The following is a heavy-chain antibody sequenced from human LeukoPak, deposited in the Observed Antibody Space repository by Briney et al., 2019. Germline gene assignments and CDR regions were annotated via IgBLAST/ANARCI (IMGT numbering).Heavy chain of an antibody. V-gene: IGHV4-34*01. CDR1: GGSFSGYY. Sequence: SETLSLTCAVYGGSFSGYYWSWIRQPPGKGLEWIGEINHSGSTNYNPSLKSRVTISVDTSENQFYLKLSSVTAADTAVYYCARMGPEMATIRDYWGQGTLVTVSS. J-gene: IGHJ4*02. CDR3: ARMGPEMATIRDY. CDR2: INHSGST. D-gene: IGHD5-24*01.